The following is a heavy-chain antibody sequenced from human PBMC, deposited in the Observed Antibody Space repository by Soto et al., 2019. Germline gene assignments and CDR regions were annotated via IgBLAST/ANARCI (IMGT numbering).Heavy chain of an antibody. J-gene: IGHJ4*02. CDR3: ARDLTSGSYVGY. Sequence: GSLRLSCAASGFTFSSYSMNWVRQAPGKGLEWVSSISSSSSYIYYADSVKGRFTISRDNAKNSLYLQMNSLRAEDTAVYYCARDLTSGSYVGYWGQGTLVTVSS. CDR2: ISSSSSYI. D-gene: IGHD1-26*01. CDR1: GFTFSSYS. V-gene: IGHV3-21*01.